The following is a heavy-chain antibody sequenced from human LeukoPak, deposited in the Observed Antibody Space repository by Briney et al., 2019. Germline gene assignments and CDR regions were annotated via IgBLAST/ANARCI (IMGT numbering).Heavy chain of an antibody. CDR3: ARAVASSGWYWFDY. Sequence: PGGSRRFSGAASGLTVSSNYMSWVRQAPGKGLKWVSVIYSGGSTYYADSVKGRFTISRDNSKNTLYLQMNSLRAEDTAVYYCARAVASSGWYWFDYWGQGTLVTVSS. D-gene: IGHD6-19*01. CDR2: IYSGGST. J-gene: IGHJ4*02. CDR1: GLTVSSNY. V-gene: IGHV3-66*01.